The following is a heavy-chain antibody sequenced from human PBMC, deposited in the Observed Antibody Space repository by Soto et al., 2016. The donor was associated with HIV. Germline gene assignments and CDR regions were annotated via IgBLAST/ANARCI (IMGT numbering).Heavy chain of an antibody. CDR1: GFTFSSYA. D-gene: IGHD2-21*01. J-gene: IGHJ4*02. CDR2: ISGSGGST. Sequence: EVQLLESGGGLVQPGGSLRLSCAASGFTFSSYAMSWVRQAPGKGLEWVSAISGSGGSTYYADSVKGRFTISRDNSKNTLYLQMNSLRAEDTAVYYCTKDRGRIVVVIAIRRPRLLDYWGQGTLVTVSS. CDR3: TKDRGRIVVVIAIRRPRLLDY. V-gene: IGHV3-23*01.